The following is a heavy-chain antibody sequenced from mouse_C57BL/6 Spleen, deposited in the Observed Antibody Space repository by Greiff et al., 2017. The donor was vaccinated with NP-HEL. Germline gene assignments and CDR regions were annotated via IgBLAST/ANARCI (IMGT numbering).Heavy chain of an antibody. CDR3: ARGEDYYGSSPHYYAMDY. J-gene: IGHJ4*01. V-gene: IGHV1-69*01. CDR2: IDPSDSYT. CDR1: GYTFTSYW. Sequence: QVQLQQPGAELVMPGASVKLSCKASGYTFTSYWMHWVKQRPGQGLEWIGEIDPSDSYTNYNQQFKGKSTLTVAKSSSTAYMQLSSLTSEDSAVYYCARGEDYYGSSPHYYAMDYWGQGTSVTVSS. D-gene: IGHD1-1*01.